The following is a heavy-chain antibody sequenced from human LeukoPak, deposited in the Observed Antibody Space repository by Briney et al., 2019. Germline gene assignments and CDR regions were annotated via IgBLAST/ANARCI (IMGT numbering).Heavy chain of an antibody. J-gene: IGHJ4*02. CDR3: ASPNILTGYRPFYFDY. Sequence: ASVKVSCKASGYTFTGYYMHWVRQAPGQGLEWMGWINPNSGGTNYAQKFQGRVTMTRDTSISTAYMELSRLRSDDTAVYYCASPNILTGYRPFYFDYWGQGTLVTVSS. CDR1: GYTFTGYY. D-gene: IGHD3-9*01. CDR2: INPNSGGT. V-gene: IGHV1-2*02.